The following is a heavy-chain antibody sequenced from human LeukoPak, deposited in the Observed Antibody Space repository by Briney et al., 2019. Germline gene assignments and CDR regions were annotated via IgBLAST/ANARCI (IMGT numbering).Heavy chain of an antibody. Sequence: SETLSLTCAVYGGSFSGYYWSWIRRPPGKGLEWIGEINHSGSTNYNPSLKSRVTISVDASKNQFSLKLSSVTAADTAVYYCNYYYYGMDVWGQGTTVTVSS. V-gene: IGHV4-34*01. J-gene: IGHJ6*02. CDR1: GGSFSGYY. CDR3: NYYYYGMDV. CDR2: INHSGST.